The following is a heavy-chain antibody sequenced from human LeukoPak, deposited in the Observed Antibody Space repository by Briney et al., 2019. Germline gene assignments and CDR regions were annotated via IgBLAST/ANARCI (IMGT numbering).Heavy chain of an antibody. CDR3: AKDRTSGAEFRFDY. CDR1: GFTFSSYE. CDR2: ISYDGSNK. Sequence: GGSLRLSCAASGFTFSSYEMNWVRQAPGKGLEWVAVISYDGSNKYYADSVKGRFTISRDNSKNTLYLQMNSLRAEDTAVYYCAKDRTSGAEFRFDYWGQGTLVTVSS. D-gene: IGHD6-19*01. J-gene: IGHJ4*02. V-gene: IGHV3-30*18.